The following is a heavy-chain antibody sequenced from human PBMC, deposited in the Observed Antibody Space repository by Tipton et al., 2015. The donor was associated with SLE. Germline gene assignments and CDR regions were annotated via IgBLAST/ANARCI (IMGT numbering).Heavy chain of an antibody. CDR2: TWHDGSRK. CDR1: GFTFSSYG. V-gene: IGHV3-33*01. D-gene: IGHD3-3*01. J-gene: IGHJ4*02. Sequence: SLRLSCAASGFTFSSYGMHWVRQAPGKGLEWVAVTWHDGSRKYYGDSVRGRFSISRDNSKNTLNLQMNSLRVEDTAVYYCARDITIFGDMGIDYWGQGTLVTVSS. CDR3: ARDITIFGDMGIDY.